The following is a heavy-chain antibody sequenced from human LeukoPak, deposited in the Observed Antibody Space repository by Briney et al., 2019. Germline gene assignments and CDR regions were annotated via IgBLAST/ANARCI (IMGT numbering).Heavy chain of an antibody. CDR2: IYSGGST. CDR3: ARSSSGSSPYYYYGMDV. V-gene: IGHV3-66*01. D-gene: IGHD1-26*01. Sequence: GGSLRLSCAASGFTFSSNYMSWVRQAPGKGLEWVSVIYSGGSTYYADSVKGRFTISRDNSKNTLYLQMNSLRAEDTAVYYCARSSSGSSPYYYYGMDVWGQGTTVTVSS. CDR1: GFTFSSNY. J-gene: IGHJ6*02.